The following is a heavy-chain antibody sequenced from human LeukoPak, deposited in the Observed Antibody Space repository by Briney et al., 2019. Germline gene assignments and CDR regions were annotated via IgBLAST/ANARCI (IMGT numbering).Heavy chain of an antibody. D-gene: IGHD6-19*01. Sequence: GGSLRLSCAASGFTFSSYAMHWVRQAPGKGLEWVAVISYDGGNKYYADSVKGRFTISRDNSKNTLYLQMNSLRAEDTAVYYCARPLRAMARQWLGPFDYWGQGTLVTVSS. CDR1: GFTFSSYA. J-gene: IGHJ4*02. CDR3: ARPLRAMARQWLGPFDY. CDR2: ISYDGGNK. V-gene: IGHV3-30-3*01.